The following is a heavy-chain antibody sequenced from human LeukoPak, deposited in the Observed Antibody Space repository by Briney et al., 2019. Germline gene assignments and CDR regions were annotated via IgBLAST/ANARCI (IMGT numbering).Heavy chain of an antibody. J-gene: IGHJ4*02. CDR1: GGPFSGYY. D-gene: IGHD4-17*01. V-gene: IGHV4-34*01. CDR2: INHSGST. CDR3: ARGSNYGDFDY. Sequence: SETLSLTCAVYGGPFSGYYWSWIRQPPGKGLEWIGEINHSGSTNYNPSLKSRVTISVDTSKNQFSLKLSSVTAADTAVYYCARGSNYGDFDYWGQGTLVTVSS.